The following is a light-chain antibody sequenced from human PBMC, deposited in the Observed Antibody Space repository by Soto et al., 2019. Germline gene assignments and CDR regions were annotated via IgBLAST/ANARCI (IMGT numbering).Light chain of an antibody. J-gene: IGKJ5*01. CDR1: QSVTSTY. CDR2: GAS. Sequence: EIVLTQSPGTLSLSPGGRATLSCRASQSVTSTYLGWYQQKPGQAPSLLIYGASSRATGIPDRFSGSGSGTDFTLTISRLEPEDFAVYYCQQYVSPPITFGQGTRLDIK. V-gene: IGKV3-20*01. CDR3: QQYVSPPIT.